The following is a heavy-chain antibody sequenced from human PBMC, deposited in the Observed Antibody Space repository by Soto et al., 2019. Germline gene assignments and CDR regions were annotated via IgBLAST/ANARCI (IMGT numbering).Heavy chain of an antibody. Sequence: PGGSLRLSCVASGFRFSRSAMGWIRQPPGRGLDWVSAISGTGGNTYFADSVEGRFVISRDNSKNTLYLQMNSLRAEDTAVYYCARVRIAHYKGFDAWGQGTTVTVSS. J-gene: IGHJ6*02. CDR2: ISGTGGNT. V-gene: IGHV3-23*01. D-gene: IGHD6-6*01. CDR3: ARVRIAHYKGFDA. CDR1: GFRFSRSA.